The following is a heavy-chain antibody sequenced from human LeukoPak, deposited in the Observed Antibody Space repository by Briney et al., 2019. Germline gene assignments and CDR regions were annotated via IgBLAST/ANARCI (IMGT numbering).Heavy chain of an antibody. V-gene: IGHV3-23*01. CDR1: GFTFSSYA. CDR2: ISGSGGST. Sequence: GGSLRLSCAASGFTFSSYAMSWVRQAPGKGLEWVSAISGSGGSTYYADSVKGRFTISRDNSKNTLYLQMNSLRAEDKAVYYCAKCHYYDSSGYFNVAHNFDYWGQGTLVTVSS. D-gene: IGHD3-22*01. J-gene: IGHJ4*02. CDR3: AKCHYYDSSGYFNVAHNFDY.